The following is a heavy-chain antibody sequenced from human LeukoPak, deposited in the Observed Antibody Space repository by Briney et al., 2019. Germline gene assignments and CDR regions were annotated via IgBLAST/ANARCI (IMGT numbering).Heavy chain of an antibody. Sequence: PSETLSLTCTVSGGSISSSSYYWSWIRQPAGKGLKWIGRIYTSGSTNYNPSLKSRVTMSVDTSKNQFSLKLSSVTAADTAVYYCAAATIAARRRYFDYWGQGTLVTVSS. CDR3: AAATIAARRRYFDY. V-gene: IGHV4-61*02. J-gene: IGHJ4*02. CDR2: IYTSGST. D-gene: IGHD6-6*01. CDR1: GGSISSSSYY.